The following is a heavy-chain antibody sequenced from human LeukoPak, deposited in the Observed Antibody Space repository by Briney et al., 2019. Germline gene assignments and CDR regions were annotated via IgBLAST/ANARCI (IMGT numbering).Heavy chain of an antibody. V-gene: IGHV3-48*02. CDR2: ISSSSSTI. CDR3: AREATIAARIDAFDI. J-gene: IGHJ3*02. CDR1: GFTFSSYS. D-gene: IGHD6-6*01. Sequence: GGSLRLSCVASGFTFSSYSMNWVRQAPGKGLEWVSYISSSSSTIYYADSVKGRFTISRDNAKNSLYLQMNSLRDEDTAVYYCAREATIAARIDAFDIWGQGTMVTVSS.